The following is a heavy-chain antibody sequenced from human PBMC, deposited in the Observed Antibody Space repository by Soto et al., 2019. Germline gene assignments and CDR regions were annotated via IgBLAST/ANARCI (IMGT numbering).Heavy chain of an antibody. CDR2: ISYDGSNK. D-gene: IGHD4-17*01. J-gene: IGHJ4*02. Sequence: QVQLVESGGGVVQPGRSLRLSCAASGFTFSSYGMHWVRQAPGKGLEWVAVISYDGSNKYYADSVKGRFTISRDNSKNTLYLQMNSLRAEDTAVYYCAKTTVTSTLGFDYWGQGTLVTVSS. CDR1: GFTFSSYG. CDR3: AKTTVTSTLGFDY. V-gene: IGHV3-30*18.